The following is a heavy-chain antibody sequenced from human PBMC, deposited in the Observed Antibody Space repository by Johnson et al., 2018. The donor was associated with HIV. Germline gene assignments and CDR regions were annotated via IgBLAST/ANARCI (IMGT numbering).Heavy chain of an antibody. J-gene: IGHJ3*02. CDR3: AKDSSFSYYYSDAFDI. D-gene: IGHD3-10*01. CDR2: IYSGGST. CDR1: GFTVSRNH. Sequence: VQLVESGGGLIQPGGSLRLSCAASGFTVSRNHMSWVRQAPGKGLEWVSVIYSGGSTYYADSVKGRFTISRDNSKNTLYLQMNSLRAEDTAVYYCAKDSSFSYYYSDAFDIWGQGTMVTVSS. V-gene: IGHV3-66*03.